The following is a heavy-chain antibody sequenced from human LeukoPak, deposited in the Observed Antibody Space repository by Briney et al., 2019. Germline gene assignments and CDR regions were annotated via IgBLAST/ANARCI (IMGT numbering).Heavy chain of an antibody. CDR1: GFTFSSSA. CDR3: AKGSSGWYGSCDY. D-gene: IGHD6-19*01. Sequence: PGGSLRLSCAASGFTFSSSAMSWVRQAPGKGLEWVSAISNNGGYTYYADSVQGRFTISRDNSKSTLYLQMNSLRAEDTAVYYCAKGSSGWYGSCDYWGQGTLVTVSS. J-gene: IGHJ4*02. V-gene: IGHV3-23*01. CDR2: ISNNGGYT.